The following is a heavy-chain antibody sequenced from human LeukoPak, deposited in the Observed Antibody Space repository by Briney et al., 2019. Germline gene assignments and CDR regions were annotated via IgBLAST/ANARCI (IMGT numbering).Heavy chain of an antibody. J-gene: IGHJ4*02. D-gene: IGHD6-19*01. Sequence: GGSLRLSCAASGFTFSSYSMNWVRQAPGKGLEWVASISSSSSYIYYADSVKGRFTISRDNAKNSLYLQMNSLRAEDTAVYYCARVRVPGIAVAGTFGNWGQGTLVTVSS. CDR3: ARVRVPGIAVAGTFGN. V-gene: IGHV3-21*01. CDR2: ISSSSSYI. CDR1: GFTFSSYS.